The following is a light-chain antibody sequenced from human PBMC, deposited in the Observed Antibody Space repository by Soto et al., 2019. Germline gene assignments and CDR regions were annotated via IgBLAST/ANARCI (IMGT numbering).Light chain of an antibody. CDR2: DAS. Sequence: DVQVTQSASTLSASVGDRVTITCRASQSVNNWLAWYQQKPGKAPKLLIYDASSLGSGVPSRFSGSGSGTEFTLTISRVQPEDFATYYCQQYETYLKTFGQGTKVDIK. J-gene: IGKJ1*01. CDR3: QQYETYLKT. V-gene: IGKV1-5*01. CDR1: QSVNNW.